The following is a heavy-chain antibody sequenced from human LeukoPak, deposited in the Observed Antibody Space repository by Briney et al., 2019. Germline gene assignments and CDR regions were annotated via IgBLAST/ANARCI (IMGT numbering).Heavy chain of an antibody. V-gene: IGHV3-20*04. Sequence: PGGSLRLSCAASGFTFDDYGMSWVRQAPWKGLEWVSGINWNGGSTGYADSVKGRFTISRDNAKNSLYLQMNSLRAEDTALYYCARDSDLAVAASSFDYWGQGTLVTVSS. CDR2: INWNGGST. D-gene: IGHD6-19*01. CDR1: GFTFDDYG. J-gene: IGHJ4*02. CDR3: ARDSDLAVAASSFDY.